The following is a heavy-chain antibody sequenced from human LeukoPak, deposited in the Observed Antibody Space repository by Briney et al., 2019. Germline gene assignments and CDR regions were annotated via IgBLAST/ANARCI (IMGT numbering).Heavy chain of an antibody. CDR1: GYTFTGYY. Sequence: AASVTVSCKASGYTFTGYYMHWVRQAPGQGLEWMGWINPNSGGTNYAQKFQGRVTMTRDTSISTAYMELSRLRSDDTAVYYCARNREYYYYYMDVWGKGTTVTISS. CDR3: ARNREYYYYYMDV. CDR2: INPNSGGT. D-gene: IGHD3-16*02. J-gene: IGHJ6*03. V-gene: IGHV1-2*02.